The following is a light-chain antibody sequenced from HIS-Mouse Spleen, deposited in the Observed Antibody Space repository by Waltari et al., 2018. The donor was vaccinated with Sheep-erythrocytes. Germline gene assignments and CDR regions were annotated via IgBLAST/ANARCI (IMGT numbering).Light chain of an antibody. V-gene: IGLV3-19*01. Sequence: SSELTQDPAVSVALGQTVRITCQGDSLRSYYASWYQQKPGQAPVLVIYGKNKRPSGNPDRFSGSSSGNTASLTITGAQAEDEADYYCNSRDSSGNHVVFGGGTKLTVL. CDR1: SLRSYY. CDR2: GKN. J-gene: IGLJ2*01. CDR3: NSRDSSGNHVV.